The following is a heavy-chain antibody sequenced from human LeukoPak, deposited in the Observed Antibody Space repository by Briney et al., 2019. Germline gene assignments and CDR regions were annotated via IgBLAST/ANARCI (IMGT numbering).Heavy chain of an antibody. D-gene: IGHD3-22*01. CDR3: ARHVGYYDSSGYYGGFDY. Sequence: PSETLSLTCTVSGGSISSGGYYWSWIRQPPGKGLEWIGEINHSGSTNYNPSLKSRVTISVDTSKNQFSLKLSSVTAADTAVYYCARHVGYYDSSGYYGGFDYWGQGTLVTVSS. CDR1: GGSISSGGYY. J-gene: IGHJ4*02. V-gene: IGHV4-39*01. CDR2: INHSGST.